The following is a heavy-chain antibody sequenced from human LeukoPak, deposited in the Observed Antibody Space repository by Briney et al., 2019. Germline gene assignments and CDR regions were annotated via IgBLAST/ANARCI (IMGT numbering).Heavy chain of an antibody. V-gene: IGHV4-59*01. CDR2: IYYTGST. CDR3: ARVYQSAEYYFDY. J-gene: IGHJ4*02. Sequence: SETLSLTCTVSGGSIDSYYWSWIRQPQPQGMEWIGYIYYTGSTEYHPSPKSRVTISLDTSKNQFSLKLTSVTAADTAVYYCARVYQSAEYYFDYWGQGNLVSVSS. CDR1: GGSIDSYY. D-gene: IGHD2-2*01.